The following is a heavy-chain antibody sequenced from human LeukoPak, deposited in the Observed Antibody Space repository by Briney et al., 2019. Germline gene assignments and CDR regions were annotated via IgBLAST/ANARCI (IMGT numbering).Heavy chain of an antibody. J-gene: IGHJ4*02. D-gene: IGHD2-2*01. CDR1: GYTFTGYY. CDR2: FNPNSGDT. Sequence: ASVKVSCKASGYTFTGYYMHWVRQAPGQGLEWMGWFNPNSGDTNYAQKFQGRVTLTRDTSISKAYMALSRLRSDDTAVYYCARGLVVPAALAYWGQGTLVTVSS. V-gene: IGHV1-2*02. CDR3: ARGLVVPAALAY.